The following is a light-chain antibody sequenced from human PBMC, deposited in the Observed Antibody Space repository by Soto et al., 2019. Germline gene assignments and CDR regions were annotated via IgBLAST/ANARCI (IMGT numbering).Light chain of an antibody. CDR2: DVS. V-gene: IGLV2-14*01. CDR1: SSDVGGYNF. Sequence: QSALTQPASVSGSPGQSITISCTGTSSDVGGYNFVSWYQQYPGKAHKVMIYDVSERPSGVSNRFSGSKSGNTASLTSSGLQAEDEADYYCSAYTRSSSLVFGGGTKLTVL. CDR3: SAYTRSSSLV. J-gene: IGLJ2*01.